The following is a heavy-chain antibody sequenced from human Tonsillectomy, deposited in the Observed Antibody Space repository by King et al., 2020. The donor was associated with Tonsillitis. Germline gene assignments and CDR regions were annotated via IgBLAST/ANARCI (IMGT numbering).Heavy chain of an antibody. V-gene: IGHV3-48*02. Sequence: EVQLVESGGGLVQPGGSLRLSCAASGFSFRYYSMNWVRQAPGKGLEWLSYINEDSSFIYYADSVKGRFTISRDNAKNSLYLQMSSVRDEDAAVYYCARDSGRLARTSALDIWGQGTMVTVSS. J-gene: IGHJ3*02. CDR1: GFSFRYYS. D-gene: IGHD1-26*01. CDR2: INEDSSFI. CDR3: ARDSGRLARTSALDI.